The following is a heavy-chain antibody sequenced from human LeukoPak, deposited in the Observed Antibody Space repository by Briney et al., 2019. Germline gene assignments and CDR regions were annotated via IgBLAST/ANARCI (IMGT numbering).Heavy chain of an antibody. J-gene: IGHJ4*02. CDR2: IIPILGIA. Sequence: SVKVSCKASGGTFSSYAISWVRQAPGQGLEWMGRIIPILGIANYAQKFQGRVTITADKSTSTAYMELSSLRSEDTAVYYCAAYCGGDCPIDYWGQGTLVTVSS. D-gene: IGHD2-21*02. CDR3: AAYCGGDCPIDY. V-gene: IGHV1-69*04. CDR1: GGTFSSYA.